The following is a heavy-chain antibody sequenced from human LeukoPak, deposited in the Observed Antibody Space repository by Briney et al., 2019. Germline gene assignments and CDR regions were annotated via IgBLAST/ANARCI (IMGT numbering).Heavy chain of an antibody. J-gene: IGHJ4*02. CDR2: IYYSGST. CDR1: GGSISSYY. V-gene: IGHV4-59*12. Sequence: SETLSLTCTVSGGSISSYYWSWIRQPPGKGLEWIGYIYYSGSTNYNPSLKSRVTISVDTSKNQFSLRLSSVTAADTAVYYCARTAVAGTGPLGYWGQGTLVTVSS. CDR3: ARTAVAGTGPLGY. D-gene: IGHD6-19*01.